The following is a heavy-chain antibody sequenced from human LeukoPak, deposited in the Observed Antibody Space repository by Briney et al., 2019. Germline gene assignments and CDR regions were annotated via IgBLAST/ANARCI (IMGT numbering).Heavy chain of an antibody. V-gene: IGHV4-59*01. J-gene: IGHJ4*02. Sequence: SETLSLTCTVSGGSISSYYWSWIRQPPGKGLEWIVYIYYSGSTNYNPSLKSRVTISVDTSKNQFSLKLSSVTAADTAVYYCARNTAMVSYFDYWGQGTLVTVSS. CDR1: GGSISSYY. CDR2: IYYSGST. CDR3: ARNTAMVSYFDY. D-gene: IGHD5-18*01.